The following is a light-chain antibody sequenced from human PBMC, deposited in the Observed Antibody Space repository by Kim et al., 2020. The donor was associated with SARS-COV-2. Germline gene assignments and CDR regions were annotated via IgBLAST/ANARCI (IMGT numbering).Light chain of an antibody. J-gene: IGKJ2*01. CDR3: QQYNSYPYT. Sequence: SAAVGDRVTITCRARQSISSWFAWYQQKPGKAPKLLIYKASSLESGVPSRFSGSGSGTEFTLTISSLQPDDFATYHCQQYNSYPYTFGQGTKLEI. CDR2: KAS. V-gene: IGKV1-5*03. CDR1: QSISSW.